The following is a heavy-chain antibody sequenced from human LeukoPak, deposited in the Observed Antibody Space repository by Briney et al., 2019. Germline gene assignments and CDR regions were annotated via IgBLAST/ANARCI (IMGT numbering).Heavy chain of an antibody. J-gene: IGHJ6*03. CDR3: ARHSLVVPAAIGYYYYYYMDV. D-gene: IGHD2-2*01. CDR1: GGTFSSYA. V-gene: IGHV1-69*04. Sequence: SVKVSCKASGGTFSSYAISWVRQAPGQGLEWMGRIIPILGIANYAQKFQGRVTITADESTSTAYMELSSLRSEDTAVYYCARHSLVVPAAIGYYYYYYMDVWGKGTTVTVSS. CDR2: IIPILGIA.